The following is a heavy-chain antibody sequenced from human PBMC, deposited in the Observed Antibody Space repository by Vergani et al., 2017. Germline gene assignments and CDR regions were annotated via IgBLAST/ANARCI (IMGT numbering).Heavy chain of an antibody. Sequence: QVQLQESGPGLVKPSQTLSPTCTVPGGSISSGDYYWSWIRQPPGKGLEWIGYISYSGSTYYNPSLKSRVTISVDTSKNQFSLKLSCVTAADTALYYCARDHGIAVLAFDFWGQGTMVTVSS. CDR2: ISYSGST. CDR3: ARDHGIAVLAFDF. CDR1: GGSISSGDYY. J-gene: IGHJ3*01. D-gene: IGHD6-19*01. V-gene: IGHV4-30-4*08.